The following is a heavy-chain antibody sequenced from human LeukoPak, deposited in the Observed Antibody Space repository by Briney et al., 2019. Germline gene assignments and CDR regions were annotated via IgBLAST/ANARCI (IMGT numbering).Heavy chain of an antibody. CDR3: ATDGRSGRHDFDC. CDR1: GFTFSSYW. D-gene: IGHD3-10*01. V-gene: IGHV3-7*01. CDR2: IKEDGSQT. J-gene: IGHJ4*02. Sequence: GGSLRLSCAASGFTFSSYWMSWVRQAPGKGLEWVANIKEDGSQTYYEDSVKGRFTISRDNAKNSVYLQMNSLRAEDTAVYFCATDGRSGRHDFDCWGQGTLVTVSS.